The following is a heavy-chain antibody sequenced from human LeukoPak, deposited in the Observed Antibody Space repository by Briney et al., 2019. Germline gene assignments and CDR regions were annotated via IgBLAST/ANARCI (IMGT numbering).Heavy chain of an antibody. CDR2: IRSKANSYAT. J-gene: IGHJ4*02. D-gene: IGHD3-22*01. CDR1: GFTFSGSA. Sequence: HPGGSLRLSCAASGFTFSGSAMHWVRQASGKGLEWVGRIRSKANSYATAYAASVKGRFTISRDDSKNTAYLQMNSLKTEDTAVYYCTRNLDFYDSSGYYVWGQGTLVTVSS. CDR3: TRNLDFYDSSGYYV. V-gene: IGHV3-73*01.